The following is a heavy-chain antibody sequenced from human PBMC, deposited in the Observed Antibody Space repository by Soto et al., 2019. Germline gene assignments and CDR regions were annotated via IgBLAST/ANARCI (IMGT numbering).Heavy chain of an antibody. J-gene: IGHJ4*02. V-gene: IGHV4-59*12. Sequence: KTSETLSLTCTVSGGSISSYYWSWIRQPPGKRLEYIGFIYYGGSTNYNPSLESRVTISPDTSKNQFSLKLSSVTAADTAVYYCARLELGPTRGHFDYWGQGTLVTVSS. D-gene: IGHD1-7*01. CDR2: IYYGGST. CDR3: ARLELGPTRGHFDY. CDR1: GGSISSYY.